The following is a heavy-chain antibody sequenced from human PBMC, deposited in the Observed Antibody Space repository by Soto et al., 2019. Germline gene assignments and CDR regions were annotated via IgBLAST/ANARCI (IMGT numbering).Heavy chain of an antibody. J-gene: IGHJ4*02. D-gene: IGHD5-18*01. V-gene: IGHV1-8*01. CDR1: GYTFTSYD. Sequence: ASVKVSCKASGYTFTSYDINWVRQATGQGLEWMGWMNPNSGNTGYAQKFQGRVTMTRNTSISTAYMELSSLRSEDTAVYYCARVSYSYGYFEETFFDYWGQGTLVTVSS. CDR3: ARVSYSYGYFEETFFDY. CDR2: MNPNSGNT.